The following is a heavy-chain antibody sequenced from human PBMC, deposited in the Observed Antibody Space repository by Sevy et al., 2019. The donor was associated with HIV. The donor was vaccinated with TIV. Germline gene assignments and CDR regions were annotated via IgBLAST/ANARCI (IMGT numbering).Heavy chain of an antibody. CDR1: GFTFGDYA. Sequence: GGSLRLSCTASGFTFGDYAMSWFRQAPGKGLEWVGFIRSKAYGGTTEHAASVKGRFTISRDDSKSIAYMQMNSLKTEDTAVYYCSGDVDYDYVWGTYRPFMSASNWFDPWGQGTLVTVSS. CDR3: SGDVDYDYVWGTYRPFMSASNWFDP. V-gene: IGHV3-49*03. CDR2: IRSKAYGGTT. J-gene: IGHJ5*02. D-gene: IGHD3-16*01.